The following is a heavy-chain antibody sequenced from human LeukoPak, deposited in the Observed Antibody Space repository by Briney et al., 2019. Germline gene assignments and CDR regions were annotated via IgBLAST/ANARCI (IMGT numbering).Heavy chain of an antibody. V-gene: IGHV3-33*01. Sequence: GGSLRLSCAASGFTSSSYGMHWVRQAPGKGLEWVAVIWYDGSNKYYADSVKGRFTISRDNSKNTLYLQMNSLRAGDTAVYYCVRGAEGFDPWGQGTLVTVSS. CDR3: VRGAEGFDP. J-gene: IGHJ5*02. CDR2: IWYDGSNK. CDR1: GFTSSSYG.